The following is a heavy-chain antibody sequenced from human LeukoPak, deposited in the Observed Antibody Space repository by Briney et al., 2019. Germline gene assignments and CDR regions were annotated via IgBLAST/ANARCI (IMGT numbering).Heavy chain of an antibody. V-gene: IGHV4-39*01. Sequence: SETLSLTCTVSGGSISSSSYYWCWIRQPPGKGLEWIGSIYYSGSTYYNPSLKSRVTISVDTSKNQFSLKLSSVTAADTAVYYCARPDDSSGYYSHDAFDIWGQGTMVTVSS. CDR2: IYYSGST. D-gene: IGHD3-22*01. CDR1: GGSISSSSYY. J-gene: IGHJ3*02. CDR3: ARPDDSSGYYSHDAFDI.